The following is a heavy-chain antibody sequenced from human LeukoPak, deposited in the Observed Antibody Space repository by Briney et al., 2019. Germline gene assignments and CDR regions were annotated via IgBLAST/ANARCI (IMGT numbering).Heavy chain of an antibody. CDR3: ARDTTVASGMQY. Sequence: SETLSLTCTVSGGSISTFSWSWIRQCPGKGLEWIGSIYIKSTNYNPSLKSRVAISVDTSKNQFSLRMDSVTTEDTAVSYSARDTTVASGMQYWGQGTLVTVSS. V-gene: IGHV4-59*01. CDR2: IYIKST. J-gene: IGHJ4*02. CDR1: GGSISTFS. D-gene: IGHD6-19*01.